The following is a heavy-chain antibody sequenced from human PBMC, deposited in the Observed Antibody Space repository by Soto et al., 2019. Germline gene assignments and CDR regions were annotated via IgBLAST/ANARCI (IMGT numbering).Heavy chain of an antibody. Sequence: QVQLVESGVGVVQPGRSLRLSCAASGFSFSSCAMHWVRQAPGKGLEWVAVISHDGSNKYYADSVKGRFTISRDNSKNTLYLQMNSLRPEDTAVYYCARVSIAVAGIAYYFDYWGQGTLVTVSS. V-gene: IGHV3-30-3*01. CDR1: GFSFSSCA. J-gene: IGHJ4*02. D-gene: IGHD6-19*01. CDR3: ARVSIAVAGIAYYFDY. CDR2: ISHDGSNK.